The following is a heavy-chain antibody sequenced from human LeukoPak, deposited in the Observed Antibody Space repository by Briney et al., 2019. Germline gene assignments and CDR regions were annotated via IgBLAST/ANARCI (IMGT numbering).Heavy chain of an antibody. D-gene: IGHD6-19*01. Sequence: SETLSLTCAVYGGSFSDYYWSWIRQPPGKGLEWIGEINHSGNTNYNPSPKSRVTISIDTSKNQFSLRLSSVTAADTAVYYCARERAGLWGQGTLVTVSS. CDR1: GGSFSDYY. CDR3: ARERAGL. V-gene: IGHV4-34*01. CDR2: INHSGNT. J-gene: IGHJ4*02.